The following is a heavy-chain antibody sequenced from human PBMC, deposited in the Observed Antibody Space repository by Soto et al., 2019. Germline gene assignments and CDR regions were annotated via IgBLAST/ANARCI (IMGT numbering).Heavy chain of an antibody. D-gene: IGHD3-22*01. V-gene: IGHV3-21*01. CDR2: ISSSSSYI. CDR1: GFTFSSYS. Sequence: GGSLRLSCAASGFTFSSYSMNWVRQAPGKGLEWVSSISSSSSYIYYADSVKGRFTISRDNAKNSLYLQMNSLRAEDTAVYYCARDMSLYYYDSSGHLDYWGQGALVTVSS. CDR3: ARDMSLYYYDSSGHLDY. J-gene: IGHJ4*02.